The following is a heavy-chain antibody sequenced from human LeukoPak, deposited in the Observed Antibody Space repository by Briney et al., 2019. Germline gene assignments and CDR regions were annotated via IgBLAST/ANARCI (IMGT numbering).Heavy chain of an antibody. CDR3: ARGSRVTTRLDAFDI. J-gene: IGHJ3*02. D-gene: IGHD4-17*01. CDR2: IYSGGST. CDR1: GFTVSSNY. Sequence: GGSLRLSCAASGFTVSSNYMSWVRQAPGKGLEWVSLIYSGGSTYYADSVKGRFTISRDNSKNTLYLQMNSLRAEDTAVYYCARGSRVTTRLDAFDIWGQGTMVTVSS. V-gene: IGHV3-53*01.